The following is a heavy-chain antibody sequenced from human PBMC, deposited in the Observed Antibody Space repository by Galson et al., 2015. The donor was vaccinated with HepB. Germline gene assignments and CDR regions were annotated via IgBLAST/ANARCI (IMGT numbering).Heavy chain of an antibody. CDR2: ISYDGSNK. J-gene: IGHJ4*02. D-gene: IGHD3-22*01. CDR3: ATQGDREWLLLGS. V-gene: IGHV3-30*03. Sequence: SLRLSCAASGFTFSSYGMHWVRQAPGKGLEWVAVISYDGSNKYYADSVKGRFTISRDNSKNTLYLQMNSLRAEDTAVYYCATQGDREWLLLGSWGQGTLVTVSS. CDR1: GFTFSSYG.